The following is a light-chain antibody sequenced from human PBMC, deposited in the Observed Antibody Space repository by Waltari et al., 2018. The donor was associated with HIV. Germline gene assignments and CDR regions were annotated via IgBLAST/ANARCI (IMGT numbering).Light chain of an antibody. CDR1: SSDVGSYKL. V-gene: IGLV2-23*01. Sequence: QSALTQPASVSGSPGQSITISCTGPSSDVGSYKLVSWYQQHAGKAPKLMIYEGSKRPSVVSNRVSGSKSGNTASLTSSGLQAEDEADYFCCSYGGSTDVVFGGGTKLTVL. CDR3: CSYGGSTDVV. CDR2: EGS. J-gene: IGLJ2*01.